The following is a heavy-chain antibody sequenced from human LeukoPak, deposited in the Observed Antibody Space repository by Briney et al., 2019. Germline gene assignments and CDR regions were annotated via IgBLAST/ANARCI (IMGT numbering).Heavy chain of an antibody. J-gene: IGHJ4*02. CDR3: ARDGYYGSGSYSAPDY. CDR1: GYTFTGYY. Sequence: GASVKVSCKASGYTFTGYYMHWVRQAPGQGLEWMGWINPNSGGTNYAQKLQGRVTMTRDTSISTAYMELSRLRSDDTAVYYCARDGYYGSGSYSAPDYWGQGTLVTVSS. D-gene: IGHD3-10*01. CDR2: INPNSGGT. V-gene: IGHV1-2*02.